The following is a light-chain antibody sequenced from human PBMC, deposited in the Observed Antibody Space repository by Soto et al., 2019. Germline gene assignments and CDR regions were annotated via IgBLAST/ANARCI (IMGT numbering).Light chain of an antibody. CDR1: QSVSSSY. CDR3: QQYDTSLTWT. J-gene: IGKJ1*01. V-gene: IGKV3-20*01. Sequence: ESVLTQSPGTLSLSPGERTTLSCMASQSVSSSYLAWYQQKPGQAPRLLIYGASSRATGIPARFSGSGSGIDFTLTFSRLEPEDFTVYYCQQYDTSLTWTFGHGTKVEIK. CDR2: GAS.